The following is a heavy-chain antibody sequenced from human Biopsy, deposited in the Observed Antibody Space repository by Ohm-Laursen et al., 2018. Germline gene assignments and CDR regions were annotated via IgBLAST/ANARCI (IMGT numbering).Heavy chain of an antibody. CDR1: GFTFSHAW. Sequence: LSLTCAASGFTFSHAWMSWVRQAPGKGLEWVGRIKNEIDGGTTDYAAPVKGRFTILRDDSKNMLFLQMDSLKTEDTAAYYCTHHYDASDDVFDIWGQGTVVTVSS. V-gene: IGHV3-15*01. CDR2: IKNEIDGGTT. J-gene: IGHJ3*02. CDR3: THHYDASDDVFDI. D-gene: IGHD3-22*01.